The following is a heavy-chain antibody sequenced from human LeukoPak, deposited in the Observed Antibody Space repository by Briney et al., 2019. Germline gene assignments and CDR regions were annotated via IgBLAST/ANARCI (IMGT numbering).Heavy chain of an antibody. V-gene: IGHV1-8*03. J-gene: IGHJ4*02. CDR1: GYTFTSYD. Sequence: GASVKVSCKASGYTFTSYDINWVRQATGQGLEWMGWMNPNSGNTGYAQKFQGRVTITRNTSISTAYMELSSLRSEDTAVYYCARGRYCSGGSCLSPLHYWGQGTLVTVSS. CDR3: ARGRYCSGGSCLSPLHY. D-gene: IGHD2-15*01. CDR2: MNPNSGNT.